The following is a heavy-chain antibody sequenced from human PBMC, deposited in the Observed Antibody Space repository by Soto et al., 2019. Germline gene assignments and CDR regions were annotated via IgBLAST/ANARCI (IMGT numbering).Heavy chain of an antibody. CDR2: IIPIFGTA. D-gene: IGHD6-6*01. Sequence: QVQLVQSGAEVKKPGSSVKVSCKASGGTFSSYAISWVRQAPGQGLEWMGGIIPIFGTANYAQKFQGRVTTTADESTRTAHMELSRLRSEDTAVYYCASQQLGPSYYYGMDVWGQGTTVTVSS. J-gene: IGHJ6*02. V-gene: IGHV1-69*12. CDR3: ASQQLGPSYYYGMDV. CDR1: GGTFSSYA.